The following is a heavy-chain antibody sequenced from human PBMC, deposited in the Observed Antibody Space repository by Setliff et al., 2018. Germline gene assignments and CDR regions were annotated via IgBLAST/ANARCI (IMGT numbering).Heavy chain of an antibody. CDR2: IQKSGST. Sequence: SETLSLTCKVSGVSISSYYWSWIRQPPGKGLESIGYIQKSGSTNYNPSLMSRVSISVDTSKNQFSLKLRSVTAADMAVYYCARLSWNGLRYYGLDVWGQGTTGTVS. CDR3: ARLSWNGLRYYGLDV. V-gene: IGHV4-59*01. CDR1: GVSISSYY. D-gene: IGHD3-3*01. J-gene: IGHJ6*02.